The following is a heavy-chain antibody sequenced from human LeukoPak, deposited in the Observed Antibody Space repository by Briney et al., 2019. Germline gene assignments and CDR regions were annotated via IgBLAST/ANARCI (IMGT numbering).Heavy chain of an antibody. CDR1: GYSFTSYW. CDR2: IYPGDSGT. CDR3: ARLWMRTYYYDSSGYYDY. J-gene: IGHJ4*02. D-gene: IGHD3-22*01. Sequence: GESLKISCKDSGYSFTSYWIGWVRQMPGKGLEWMGIIYPGDSGTRYSPSFQGQVTISADKSISTAYLQWSSLKASDTAMYYCARLWMRTYYYDSSGYYDYWGQGTLVTVSS. V-gene: IGHV5-51*01.